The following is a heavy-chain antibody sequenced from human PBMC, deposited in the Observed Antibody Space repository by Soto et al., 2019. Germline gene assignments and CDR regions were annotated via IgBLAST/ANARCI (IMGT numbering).Heavy chain of an antibody. J-gene: IGHJ3*02. V-gene: IGHV1-18*01. Sequence: ASVKVSWKASGYTFTSYGISWVRQAPGQGLEWMGWISAYNGNTNYAQKLQGRVTMTTDTSTSTAYMELRSLRSDDTAVYYCARGGWYCCGGSCYSGVNAFDIWAQGTMVTVSS. D-gene: IGHD2-15*01. CDR1: GYTFTSYG. CDR2: ISAYNGNT. CDR3: ARGGWYCCGGSCYSGVNAFDI.